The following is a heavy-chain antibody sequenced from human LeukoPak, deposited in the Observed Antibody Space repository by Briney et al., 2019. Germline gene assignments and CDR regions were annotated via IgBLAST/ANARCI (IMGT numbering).Heavy chain of an antibody. J-gene: IGHJ4*02. CDR1: GFIFSQFP. Sequence: GGSLRLSCAASGFIFSQFPMSWVRRAPGKGLEWVSSISSSSVYIDFIDSVKGRFTISRDNAKNSLYLQMNSLRAEDTAVYYCARASDGSGSYYIGYWGQGTLVTVSS. V-gene: IGHV3-21*01. CDR2: ISSSSVYI. CDR3: ARASDGSGSYYIGY. D-gene: IGHD3-10*01.